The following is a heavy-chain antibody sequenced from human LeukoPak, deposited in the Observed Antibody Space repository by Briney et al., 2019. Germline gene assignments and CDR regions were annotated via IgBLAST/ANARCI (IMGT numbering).Heavy chain of an antibody. Sequence: PSETLSLTCTVSGGSISSSSYYWGWIRQPPGKGLEWIGSIYYSGSTYYNPSLKSRVTISVDTFKNQFSLKLSSVTAADTAVYYCAREYSSSSDYWGQGTLVTVSS. CDR2: IYYSGST. V-gene: IGHV4-39*02. CDR1: GGSISSSSYY. D-gene: IGHD6-6*01. CDR3: AREYSSSSDY. J-gene: IGHJ4*02.